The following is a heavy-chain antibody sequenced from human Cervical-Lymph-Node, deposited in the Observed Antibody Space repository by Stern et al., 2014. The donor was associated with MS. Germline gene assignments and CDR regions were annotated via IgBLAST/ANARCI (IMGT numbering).Heavy chain of an antibody. Sequence: ESGPTLVKPTQTLTLTCTFSGFSLTTPGVGVGWIRQPPGKALEWLAVIYWDDDKRSSPSLKSRLTITKDTSQNQVVLTLTNIDPVDTATYYCARRRRAIAGAPPPNCFDPWGQGTLVAVSS. CDR2: IYWDDDK. D-gene: IGHD2-15*01. CDR3: ARRRRAIAGAPPPNCFDP. CDR1: GFSLTTPGVG. V-gene: IGHV2-5*02. J-gene: IGHJ5*02.